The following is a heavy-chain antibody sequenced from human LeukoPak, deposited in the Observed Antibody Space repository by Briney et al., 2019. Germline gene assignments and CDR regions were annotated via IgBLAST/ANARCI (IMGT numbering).Heavy chain of an antibody. CDR3: ARVPY. J-gene: IGHJ4*02. V-gene: IGHV3-23*01. CDR2: LSASGGNT. CDR1: GFTFNSYA. Sequence: GGSLKLSCAASGFTFNSYAMSWVRQAPGKGLEWVSTLSASGGNTYYADSVKGRFTISRDNSKNTLYLQMNSLRAEDTAVYYCARVPYWGPGSLVTVSS.